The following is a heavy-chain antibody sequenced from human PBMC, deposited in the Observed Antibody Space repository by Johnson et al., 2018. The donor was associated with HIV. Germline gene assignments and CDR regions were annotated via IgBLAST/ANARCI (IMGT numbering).Heavy chain of an antibody. CDR3: AKASYAFDI. J-gene: IGHJ3*02. Sequence: VQVVESGGGLVQPGGSLRLSCAASGFTFSSYWMSWVRQAPGQGLEWVANIKQDGSEKYYVDSVKGRFTISRDSSKNTLYLQMNSLRAEDTAVYYCAKASYAFDIWGQGTMVSVSS. CDR2: IKQDGSEK. V-gene: IGHV3-7*05. CDR1: GFTFSSYW.